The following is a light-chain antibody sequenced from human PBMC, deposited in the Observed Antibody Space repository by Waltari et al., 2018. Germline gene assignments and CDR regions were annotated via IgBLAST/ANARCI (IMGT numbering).Light chain of an antibody. CDR1: QSVGNY. J-gene: IGKJ4*01. CDR2: DAT. V-gene: IGKV3-11*01. Sequence: EIVLTQSPATLSLSPGPIATLSCTASQSVGNYLAWYQQKPGQAPSLLIFDATNRAPGIPARFSGSGSRTDFTLTIDSLEAEDFAVYYCQERSLWPSLTFGGGTKVEIK. CDR3: QERSLWPSLT.